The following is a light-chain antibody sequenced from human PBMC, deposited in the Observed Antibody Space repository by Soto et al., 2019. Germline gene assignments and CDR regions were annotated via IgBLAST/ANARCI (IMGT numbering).Light chain of an antibody. CDR1: SSDVGYYDY. J-gene: IGLJ1*01. CDR3: SSYTSSTTLPFV. V-gene: IGLV2-14*01. CDR2: EVS. Sequence: QSVLTQPASVSGSPGQSITVSCTGASSDVGYYDYVSWYQQHPGKAPQLIIYEVSHRPSGVSERFSGSKSDNTASLTISGLQPEDEADHYCSSYTSSTTLPFVFGTGTKVTVL.